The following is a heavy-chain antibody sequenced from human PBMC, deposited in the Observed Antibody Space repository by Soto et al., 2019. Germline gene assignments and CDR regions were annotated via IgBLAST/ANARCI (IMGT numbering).Heavy chain of an antibody. J-gene: IGHJ4*02. CDR1: GASISSSY. D-gene: IGHD5-12*01. CDR2: VYHTGAT. V-gene: IGHV4-59*01. CDR3: ARGGNRYSNVASGVGGFDY. Sequence: SETLSLTCTVSGASISSSYWSWIRQSPERGLEWIAYVYHTGATNYNPSLKSRVTISLDTSKGQFSLNLTSLTTADTAVYFCARGGNRYSNVASGVGGFDYWGQGSLVTVS.